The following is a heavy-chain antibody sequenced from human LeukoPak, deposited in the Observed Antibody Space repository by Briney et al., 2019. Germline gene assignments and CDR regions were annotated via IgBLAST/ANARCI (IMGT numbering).Heavy chain of an antibody. CDR2: INWNGGST. CDR3: ARAVAGIPDLDY. J-gene: IGHJ4*02. Sequence: PGGYLRLSCAASGFTFDDYGMSWVRQAPGKGLEWVSGINWNGGSTGYADSVKGRFTISRDNAKNSLYLQMNSLRAEDTALYYCARAVAGIPDLDYWGQGTLVTVSS. V-gene: IGHV3-20*04. D-gene: IGHD6-19*01. CDR1: GFTFDDYG.